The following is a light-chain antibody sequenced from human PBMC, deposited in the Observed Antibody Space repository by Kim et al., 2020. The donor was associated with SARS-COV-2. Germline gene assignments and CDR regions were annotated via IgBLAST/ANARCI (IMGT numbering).Light chain of an antibody. CDR2: STS. CDR1: TGAVTSGYY. Sequence: QAVVTQEPSLPVSPGGTVTLTCASSTGAVTSGYYPNWFQQKPGQAPRALIYSTSNKYSWTPARFSGSLLGDKAALTLSGVQPEDEAEYYCLLYFGGAWVFGGGTRLTVL. J-gene: IGLJ3*02. CDR3: LLYFGGAWV. V-gene: IGLV7-43*01.